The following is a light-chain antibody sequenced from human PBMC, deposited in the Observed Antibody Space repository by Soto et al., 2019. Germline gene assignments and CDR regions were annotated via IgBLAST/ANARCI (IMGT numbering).Light chain of an antibody. V-gene: IGKV3-20*01. CDR1: QSVSRGY. CDR2: DTS. CDR3: QKNGGPPLP. Sequence: EIVLTQSPGTLSLSPGEGATLSCRASQSVSRGYLAWYQQKPGQAPRLLIRDTSTRAAGIPARFSGSGSGTDSTLTISRVEPEDFEVYYCQKNGGPPLPFGQGTRLEIK. J-gene: IGKJ5*01.